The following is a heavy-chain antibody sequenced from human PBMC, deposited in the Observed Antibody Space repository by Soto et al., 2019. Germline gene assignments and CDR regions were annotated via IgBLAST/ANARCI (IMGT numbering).Heavy chain of an antibody. CDR2: ISWNSGSI. CDR3: AKEGPTTVTTLNYYYYYMDV. V-gene: IGHV3-9*01. CDR1: GFTFDDYA. Sequence: EVQLVESGGGLVQPGRSLRLSCAASGFTFDDYAMHWVRQAPGKGLEWVSGISWNSGSIGYADSVKGRFTISRDNAKNSLYLQMNSLRAEDTALYYCAKEGPTTVTTLNYYYYYMDVWGKGTTVTVSS. J-gene: IGHJ6*03. D-gene: IGHD4-17*01.